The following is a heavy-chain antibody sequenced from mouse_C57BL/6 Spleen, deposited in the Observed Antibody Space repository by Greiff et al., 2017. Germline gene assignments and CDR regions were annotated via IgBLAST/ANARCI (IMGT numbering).Heavy chain of an antibody. CDR2: ISYDGSN. CDR3: ARGLPWFAY. J-gene: IGHJ3*01. Sequence: VQLQQSGPGLVKPSQSLSLTCSVTGYSITSGYYWNWIRQFPGNKLEWMGYISYDGSNNYNPSLKNRISITRDTSKNQLFLKLNSVTTEDTATYCGARGLPWFAYWGQGTLVTVSA. D-gene: IGHD3-3*01. V-gene: IGHV3-6*01. CDR1: GYSITSGYY.